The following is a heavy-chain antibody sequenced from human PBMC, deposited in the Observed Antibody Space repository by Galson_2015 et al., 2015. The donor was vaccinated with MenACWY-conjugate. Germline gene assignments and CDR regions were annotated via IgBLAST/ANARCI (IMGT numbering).Heavy chain of an antibody. J-gene: IGHJ6*02. D-gene: IGHD6-19*01. CDR1: GFTFRSYR. V-gene: IGHV3-48*04. CDR3: ARRLDGMDV. Sequence: SLRLSCAVSGFTFRSYRFNWVRQTPGKGLEWISYISSSSSLRYYADSVRGRFTISRDDAKNSLNLQMNSLRVEDTGIYYCARRLDGMDVWGQGTSVTVS. CDR2: ISSSSSLR.